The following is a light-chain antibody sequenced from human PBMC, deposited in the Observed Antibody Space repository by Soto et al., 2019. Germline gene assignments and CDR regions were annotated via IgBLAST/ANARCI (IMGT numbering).Light chain of an antibody. Sequence: ENLLTQSPGTLSLSPGERATLSCRASQSVTSTYLAWYQQKPGQAPRLLIYDVSRRATGIPDRFSASGSGTDFTLTISRVEPEDFAVYYCQQYGRSPDLFTFGPGTKVDIK. J-gene: IGKJ3*01. CDR1: QSVTSTY. CDR2: DVS. CDR3: QQYGRSPDLFT. V-gene: IGKV3-20*01.